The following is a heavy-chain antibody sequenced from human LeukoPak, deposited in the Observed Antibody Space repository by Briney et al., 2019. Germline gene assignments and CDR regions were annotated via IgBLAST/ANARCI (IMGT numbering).Heavy chain of an antibody. V-gene: IGHV3-11*04. CDR2: ISSSASTI. CDR3: ARDHGYSSSL. Sequence: GGSLRLSCAASGFTFSDHYMDWVRQAPGKGLEWVSYISSSASTIYYADSVKGRFTISRDNAKNSLYLQMNSLRAEDTAVYYCARDHGYSSSLWGQGTLVTVSS. CDR1: GFTFSDHY. D-gene: IGHD6-13*01. J-gene: IGHJ4*02.